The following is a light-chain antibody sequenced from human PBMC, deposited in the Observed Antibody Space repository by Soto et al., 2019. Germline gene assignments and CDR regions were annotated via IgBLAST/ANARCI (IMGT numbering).Light chain of an antibody. CDR1: QSVLYTSNNKNY. CDR2: WAS. Sequence: DIVMTQSPDSLTVSLGERATINCKSGQSVLYTSNNKNYLAWYQQRPGQPPKLLIYWASTRESGVPDRFNGSGSGTDFTLTISSLQAEDVAVYYCQQYYSSWTFGQGTKVELK. J-gene: IGKJ1*01. CDR3: QQYYSSWT. V-gene: IGKV4-1*01.